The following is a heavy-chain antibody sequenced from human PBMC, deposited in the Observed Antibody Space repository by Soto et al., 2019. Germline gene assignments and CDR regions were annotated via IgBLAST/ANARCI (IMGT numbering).Heavy chain of an antibody. CDR3: ARDPGDGGWYFFDY. CDR1: GFTVSSNY. D-gene: IGHD6-19*01. Sequence: GGSLRLSCAASGFTVSSNYMSWVRQAPGKGLEWVSVIYSGGSTYYADSVKGRFTISRHNSKNTLYLQMNSLRAEDTAVYYCARDPGDGGWYFFDYWGQGTLVTVSS. CDR2: IYSGGST. V-gene: IGHV3-53*04. J-gene: IGHJ4*02.